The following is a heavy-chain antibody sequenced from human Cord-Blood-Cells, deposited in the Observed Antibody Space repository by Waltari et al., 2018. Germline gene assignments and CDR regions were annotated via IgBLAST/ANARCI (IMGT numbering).Heavy chain of an antibody. D-gene: IGHD5-12*01. J-gene: IGHJ4*02. CDR3: ARGGYSGYDSSRYYFDY. V-gene: IGHV1-2*04. CDR1: GYPFTGYY. Sequence: QVQLVQSGAEVKKPGASVKVSCKASGYPFTGYYMHWLRQAPGQGLEWMGWINPNSGGTNYAQKFQGWVTMTRDTSISTAYMELSRLRSDDTAVYYCARGGYSGYDSSRYYFDYWGQGTLVTVSS. CDR2: INPNSGGT.